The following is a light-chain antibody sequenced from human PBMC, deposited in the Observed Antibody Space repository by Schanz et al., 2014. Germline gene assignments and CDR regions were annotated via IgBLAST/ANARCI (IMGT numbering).Light chain of an antibody. CDR1: SNDVGGYYP. Sequence: QSVLTQPASVSAATGQSITISCSGASNDVGGYYPVSWYQHHPARVPKLIIYDVSNRPSGVSARFSGSKSGDTASLTISGLQPDDEAGYYCTSFSDPFVFGPGTKLTVL. V-gene: IGLV2-14*03. CDR3: TSFSDPFV. J-gene: IGLJ1*01. CDR2: DVS.